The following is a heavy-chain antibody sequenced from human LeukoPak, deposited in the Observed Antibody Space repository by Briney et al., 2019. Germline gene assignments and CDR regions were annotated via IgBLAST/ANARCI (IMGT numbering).Heavy chain of an antibody. CDR1: GFTFSSYW. V-gene: IGHV3-21*01. CDR3: ARQEWLRLVYYYYYMDV. Sequence: GGSLRLSCAASGFTFSSYWMHWVRQAPGKGLEWVSSISSSSSYIYYADSVKGRFTISRDNAKNSLYLQMNSLRAEDTAVYYCARQEWLRLVYYYYYMDVWGKGTTVTVSS. D-gene: IGHD5-12*01. CDR2: ISSSSSYI. J-gene: IGHJ6*03.